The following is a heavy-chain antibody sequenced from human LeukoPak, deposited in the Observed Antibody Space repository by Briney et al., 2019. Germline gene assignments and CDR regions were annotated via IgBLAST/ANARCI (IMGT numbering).Heavy chain of an antibody. CDR2: IWYDGSNK. V-gene: IGHV3-33*01. CDR3: ARDLAVAGTSEYFQH. J-gene: IGHJ1*01. D-gene: IGHD6-19*01. CDR1: GFTFSSYG. Sequence: GRSLRLSCAASGFTFSSYGMHWVRQAPGKGLEWVAVIWYDGSNKYYADSVKGQFTISRDNSKNTLYLQMNSLRAEDTAVYYCARDLAVAGTSEYFQHWGQGTLVTVSS.